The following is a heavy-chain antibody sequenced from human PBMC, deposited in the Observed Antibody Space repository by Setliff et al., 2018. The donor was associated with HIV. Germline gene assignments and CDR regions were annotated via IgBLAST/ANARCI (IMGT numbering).Heavy chain of an antibody. CDR2: IFYTGFT. D-gene: IGHD2-2*01. CDR3: ARQARYCTSNNCYRYFDS. J-gene: IGHJ4*02. V-gene: IGHV4-39*01. Sequence: PSETLSLTCSVSGDSFSTSSYFWGWVRQSPGGGLEWIGNIFYTGFTHYNPSLKSRVTISIDTSKNHFSLRLNSVTAADTAVYYCARQARYCTSNNCYRYFDSWGQGTLVTVSS. CDR1: GDSFSTSSYF.